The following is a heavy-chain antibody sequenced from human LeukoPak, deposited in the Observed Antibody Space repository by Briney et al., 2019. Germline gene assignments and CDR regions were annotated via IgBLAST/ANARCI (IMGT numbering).Heavy chain of an antibody. V-gene: IGHV1-18*01. CDR3: ARDRTTFGYYNWFDP. CDR1: GYTFTSYG. D-gene: IGHD1/OR15-1a*01. J-gene: IGHJ5*02. CDR2: ISAYNGNT. Sequence: ASVKVSCKASGYTFTSYGISWVRQAPGQGLEWMGWISAYNGNTNYAQKLQGRVTMTPDTSTSTAYMELRSLRSDDTAVYYCARDRTTFGYYNWFDPWGQGTLVTVSS.